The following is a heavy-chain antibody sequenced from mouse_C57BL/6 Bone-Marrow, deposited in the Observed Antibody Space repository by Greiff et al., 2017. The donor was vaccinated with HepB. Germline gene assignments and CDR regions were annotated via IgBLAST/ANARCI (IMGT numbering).Heavy chain of an antibody. CDR1: GFTFSSYA. CDR2: ISDGGSYT. Sequence: EVKLMESGGGLVKPGGSLKLSCAASGFTFSSYAMSWVRQTPEKRLEWVATISDGGSYTYYPDNVKGRFTISRDNAKNNLYLQMSHLKSEDTAMYYCARDGKNNYVDWFAYWGQGTLVTVSA. D-gene: IGHD5-1-1*01. V-gene: IGHV5-4*01. J-gene: IGHJ3*01. CDR3: ARDGKNNYVDWFAY.